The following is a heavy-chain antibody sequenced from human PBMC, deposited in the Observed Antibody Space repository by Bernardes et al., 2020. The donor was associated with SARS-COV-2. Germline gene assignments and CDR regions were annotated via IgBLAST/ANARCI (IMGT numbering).Heavy chain of an antibody. CDR2: INPKSGDT. D-gene: IGHD6-6*01. Sequence: ASVKVSCKASGYTFTGYYMHWVRQAPGQGLEWMGWINPKSGDTNYAQKFQGRVTMTRDTSISTAYMELTRLTSDDMAIYYCASVTWSQYNDFDFWGQGTMVSVSS. CDR3: ASVTWSQYNDFDF. J-gene: IGHJ3*01. CDR1: GYTFTGYY. V-gene: IGHV1-2*02.